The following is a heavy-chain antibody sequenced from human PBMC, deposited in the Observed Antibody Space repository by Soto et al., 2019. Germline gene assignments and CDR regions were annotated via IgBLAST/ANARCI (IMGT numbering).Heavy chain of an antibody. V-gene: IGHV3-66*01. D-gene: IGHD3-10*01. Sequence: EVQLVESGGGLVQPGGSLRLSWAASGFTVSSNYMSWVRQAPGKGLEWVSVIYSGGSTYYADSVKGRFTISRDNSKNTLYLQMNSLRAEDTAVYYCARDGADYYGSGNGMDVWGQGTTVTVSS. CDR2: IYSGGST. CDR3: ARDGADYYGSGNGMDV. J-gene: IGHJ6*02. CDR1: GFTVSSNY.